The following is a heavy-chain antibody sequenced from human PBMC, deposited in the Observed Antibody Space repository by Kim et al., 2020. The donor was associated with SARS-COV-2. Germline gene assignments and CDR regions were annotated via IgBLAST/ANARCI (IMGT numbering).Heavy chain of an antibody. D-gene: IGHD3-3*01. CDR3: ARAPYDFWSGYYYMDV. CDR1: GFTFSSYA. Sequence: GGSLRLSCAASGFTFSSYAMHWVRQAPGKGLEWVAVISYDGSNKYYADSVKGRFTISRDNSKNTLYLQMNSLRAEDTAVYYCARAPYDFWSGYYYMDVWG. V-gene: IGHV3-30-3*01. J-gene: IGHJ6*03. CDR2: ISYDGSNK.